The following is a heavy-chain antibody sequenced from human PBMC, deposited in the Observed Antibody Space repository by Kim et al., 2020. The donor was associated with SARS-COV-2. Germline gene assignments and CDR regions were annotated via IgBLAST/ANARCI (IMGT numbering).Heavy chain of an antibody. CDR3: ARGKIGGNSRRSGYYYYYYGMDV. Sequence: SETLSLTCAVYGGSFSGYYWSWIRQPPGKGLEWIGEINHSGSTNYNPSLKSRVTISVDTPKNQFSLKLSSVTAADTAVYYCARGKIGGNSRRSGYYYYYYGMDVWGQGTTVTVSS. V-gene: IGHV4-34*01. J-gene: IGHJ6*02. CDR1: GGSFSGYY. D-gene: IGHD3-22*01. CDR2: INHSGST.